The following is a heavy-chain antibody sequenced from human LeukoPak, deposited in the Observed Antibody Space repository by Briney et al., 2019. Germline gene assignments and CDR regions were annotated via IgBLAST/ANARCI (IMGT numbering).Heavy chain of an antibody. Sequence: PGGSLRLSCAASGFTFNDYEMTWVRQAPGKGLEWVSYISSSGSTIYYADSVKGRFTISRVNAKNSLYLQMNSLRAEDTAVYYCAELGITMIGGVWGKGTTVTISS. CDR1: GFTFNDYE. J-gene: IGHJ6*04. CDR2: ISSSGSTI. D-gene: IGHD3-10*02. V-gene: IGHV3-48*03. CDR3: AELGITMIGGV.